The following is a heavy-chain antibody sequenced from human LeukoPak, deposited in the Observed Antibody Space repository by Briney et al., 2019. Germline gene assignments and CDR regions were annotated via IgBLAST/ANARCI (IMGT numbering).Heavy chain of an antibody. D-gene: IGHD3-22*01. Sequence: PGGTLRLSCAASGFTFSSYGMSWVRQAPGKGLEWVSAISGSGGSTYYADSVKGRFTTSRDNAKNSLYLQMNSLRAEDTAVYYCARYYYDSSGSSYYYYMDVWGKGTTVTISS. J-gene: IGHJ6*03. V-gene: IGHV3-23*01. CDR3: ARYYYDSSGSSYYYYMDV. CDR2: ISGSGGST. CDR1: GFTFSSYG.